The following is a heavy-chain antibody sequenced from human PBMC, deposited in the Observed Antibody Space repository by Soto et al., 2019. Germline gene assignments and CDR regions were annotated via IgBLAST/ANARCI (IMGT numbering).Heavy chain of an antibody. D-gene: IGHD6-13*01. CDR1: GGSFSGYY. Sequence: QVQLQQWGAGLLKPSETLSLTCAVYGGSFSGYYWSWIRQPPGKGLEWIGEINHSGSTNYNPPLKRGVTLSVDTSKNQCSLTLSSVTAADTAVYYCASVDPAGRQQLVRYYYYGMDVWGQGTTVTVSS. V-gene: IGHV4-34*01. J-gene: IGHJ6*02. CDR2: INHSGST. CDR3: ASVDPAGRQQLVRYYYYGMDV.